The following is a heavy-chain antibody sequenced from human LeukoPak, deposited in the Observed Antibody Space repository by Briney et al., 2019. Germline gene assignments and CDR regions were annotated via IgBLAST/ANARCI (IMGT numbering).Heavy chain of an antibody. CDR2: IKEDGSEK. V-gene: IGHV3-7*01. Sequence: GGSLRLSCAASGFTFSSYAMSWVRQAPGKGLEWVANIKEDGSEKYYVDSVKGRFTISRDNAKNSLYLQMNSLRAEDTAVYYCARSGEAGGQGTLVTVSS. CDR3: ARSGEA. CDR1: GFTFSSYA. D-gene: IGHD4-17*01. J-gene: IGHJ4*02.